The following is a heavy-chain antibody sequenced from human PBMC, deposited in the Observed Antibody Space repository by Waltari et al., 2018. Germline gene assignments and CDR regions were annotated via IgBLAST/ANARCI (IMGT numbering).Heavy chain of an antibody. V-gene: IGHV4-34*01. CDR3: ARGYPQTYYYDSCGHYYYYGMDV. Sequence: QVQLQQWGAGLLKPSETLSLTCAVYGGSFSGYYWSWIRQPPGKGLEWIGEINHSGSTNYNPSLKSRVTISVDTSKNQFSLKLSSVTAADTAVYYCARGYPQTYYYDSCGHYYYYGMDVWGQGTTVTVSS. CDR2: INHSGST. CDR1: GGSFSGYY. D-gene: IGHD3-22*01. J-gene: IGHJ6*02.